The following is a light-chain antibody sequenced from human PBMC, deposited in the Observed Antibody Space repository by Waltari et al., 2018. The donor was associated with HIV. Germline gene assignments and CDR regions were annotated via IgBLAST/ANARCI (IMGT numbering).Light chain of an antibody. Sequence: IVLTQSPGTLSLSPGDRATLSCMTSEPIKSTYLGWYQQRGDQTPRLLIYGASSRAPGIPDRFSGSGSRTDFNLTIDRLEPEDFATYYCHQYGSSFWTFGQGTKVEVK. J-gene: IGKJ1*01. CDR1: EPIKSTY. CDR2: GAS. CDR3: HQYGSSFWT. V-gene: IGKV3-20*01.